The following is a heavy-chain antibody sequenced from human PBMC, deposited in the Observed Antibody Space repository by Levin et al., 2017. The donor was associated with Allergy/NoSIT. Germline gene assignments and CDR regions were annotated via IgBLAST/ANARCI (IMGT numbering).Heavy chain of an antibody. J-gene: IGHJ3*01. D-gene: IGHD3-10*01. CDR1: GFTFTSNW. V-gene: IGHV3-7*01. CDR3: VRDQSWASYN. CDR2: IPRDVSEQ. Sequence: HASETLSLTCAASGFTFTSNWMRWVRQAPGKGLEWVADIPRDVSEQYYADSVKGRFTISRDNAKNSLSLQMNSLRAEDTAVYYCVRDQSWASYNWGQGTMVIVSS.